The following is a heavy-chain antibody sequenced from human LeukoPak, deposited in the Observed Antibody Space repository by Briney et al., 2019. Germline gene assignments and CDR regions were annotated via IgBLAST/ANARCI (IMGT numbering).Heavy chain of an antibody. CDR3: ARDDYGGTGY. Sequence: GGSLRLSCAASGFTFSNYWMSWVRQAPGKGLEWVANIKPDGSEKYYVDSVKGRFTISRDNDKNSLYLQMNSLRAEDTAVYYCARDDYGGTGYWGQGTLVTVSS. CDR2: IKPDGSEK. CDR1: GFTFSNYW. V-gene: IGHV3-7*01. D-gene: IGHD4/OR15-4a*01. J-gene: IGHJ4*02.